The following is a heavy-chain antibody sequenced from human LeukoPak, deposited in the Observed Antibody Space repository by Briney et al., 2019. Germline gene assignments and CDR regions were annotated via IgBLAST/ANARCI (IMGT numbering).Heavy chain of an antibody. CDR1: GGSIDITNY. CDR2: IAHDGTI. CDR3: TREDRPYCPFAY. J-gene: IGHJ4*02. D-gene: IGHD1-26*01. V-gene: IGHV4-4*02. Sequence: PSETLSLTCGVSGGSIDITNYWSWVRPAPGKGLEWIGEIAHDGTINYNPSLRSRVAMSLDRANNQFSLSLTSVTAADTAVYYCTREDRPYCPFAYWGQGVLVTVSS.